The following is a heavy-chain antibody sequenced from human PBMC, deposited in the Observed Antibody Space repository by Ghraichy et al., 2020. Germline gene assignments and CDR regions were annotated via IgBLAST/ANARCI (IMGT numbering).Heavy chain of an antibody. D-gene: IGHD3-9*01. J-gene: IGHJ4*02. V-gene: IGHV1-2*02. CDR3: ARDRMDYDILTGYYDY. Sequence: ASVKVSCKASGYTFTGYYMHWVRQAPGQGLEWMGWINPNSGGTNYAQKFQGRVTMTRDTSISTAYMELSRLRSDDTAVYYCARDRMDYDILTGYYDYWGQGTLVTVSS. CDR1: GYTFTGYY. CDR2: INPNSGGT.